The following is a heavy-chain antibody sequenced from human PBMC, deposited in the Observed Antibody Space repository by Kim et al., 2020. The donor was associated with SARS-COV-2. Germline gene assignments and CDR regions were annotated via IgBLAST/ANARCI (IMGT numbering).Heavy chain of an antibody. CDR3: ARAWGYFDY. CDR2: GNK. Sequence: GNKNYAQKPQSRVTMPTDTTPSTAYMELRSLRSDDTAVYYCARAWGYFDYWGQGTLVTVSS. D-gene: IGHD7-27*01. J-gene: IGHJ4*02. V-gene: IGHV1-18*01.